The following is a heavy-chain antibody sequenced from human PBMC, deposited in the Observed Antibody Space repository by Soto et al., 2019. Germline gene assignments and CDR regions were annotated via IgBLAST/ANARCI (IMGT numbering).Heavy chain of an antibody. V-gene: IGHV1-18*01. D-gene: IGHD1-26*01. CDR2: ISAYNGNT. CDR1: GYTFTSYG. CDR3: ARDRGIVIVGGTIPDY. Sequence: QVQLVQSGAEVKKPGASVKVSCKASGYTFTSYGIRWVRQAPGQGLEWLGWISAYNGNTNYARNLQGRVTVTADTSTTIAYMEMRSLRSDDTAVYYCARDRGIVIVGGTIPDYWGQATLVTVSS. J-gene: IGHJ4*02.